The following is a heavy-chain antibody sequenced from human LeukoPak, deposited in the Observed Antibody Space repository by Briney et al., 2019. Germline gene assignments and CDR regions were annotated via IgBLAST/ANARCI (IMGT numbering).Heavy chain of an antibody. V-gene: IGHV1-2*02. CDR1: GYTFTGYY. D-gene: IGHD2-2*01. CDR3: ARDLVVVPAAFDY. Sequence: ASVKVSCKASGYTFTGYYMHWVRQAPGQGLEWMGWINPNSGGTNYAQKFQGRVTMTRDTSISTAYMELSRLRSDDTAVYYCARDLVVVPAAFDYWGQGTLVTVPS. J-gene: IGHJ4*02. CDR2: INPNSGGT.